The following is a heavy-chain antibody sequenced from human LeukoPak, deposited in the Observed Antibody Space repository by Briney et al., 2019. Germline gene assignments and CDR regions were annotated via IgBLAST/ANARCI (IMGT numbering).Heavy chain of an antibody. D-gene: IGHD2-15*01. Sequence: GRCLRLSCAASGFTFANYGMSGVRQAPGKGLEWVSTISGSGGTTYPADSVKGRFTISRDNAKNSLFLQMNSLGAEDMAVYYCARVLRYCSGGNCYSGGLGYMDVWGKGTTVTISS. J-gene: IGHJ6*03. CDR3: ARVLRYCSGGNCYSGGLGYMDV. V-gene: IGHV3-23*01. CDR2: ISGSGGTT. CDR1: GFTFANYG.